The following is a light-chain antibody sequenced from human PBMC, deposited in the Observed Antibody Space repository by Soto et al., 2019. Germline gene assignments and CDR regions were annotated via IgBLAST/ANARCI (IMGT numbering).Light chain of an antibody. CDR1: QTIHNN. J-gene: IGKJ2*01. Sequence: EIMMTQSPVTLSVSPGERSTLSCRSSQTIHNNLAWYQQRPGQPPRLLVYAASTRATGTPVRFSGGGSGTEFTLTISSLQPEDFAFYYCQQYHNWPSRTFGPGTNLELK. CDR2: AAS. CDR3: QQYHNWPSRT. V-gene: IGKV3-15*01.